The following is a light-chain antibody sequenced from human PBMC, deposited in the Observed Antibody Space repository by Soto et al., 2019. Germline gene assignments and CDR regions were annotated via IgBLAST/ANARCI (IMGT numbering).Light chain of an antibody. J-gene: IGKJ1*01. CDR3: QQYNNWPRT. CDR1: QSVSSD. CDR2: GAS. Sequence: EIVMTQSPATLAVSPGEGATLSARASQSVSSDLAWYHQKPGQAPRLLIYGASTRATGIPARFSGSGSGTEFTLTINSLQSEDFAVYYCQQYNNWPRTFGQGTKVDI. V-gene: IGKV3-15*01.